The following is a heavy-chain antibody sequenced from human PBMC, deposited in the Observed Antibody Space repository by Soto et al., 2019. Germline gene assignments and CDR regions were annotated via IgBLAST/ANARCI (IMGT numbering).Heavy chain of an antibody. CDR1: GGSFSGYY. J-gene: IGHJ6*02. V-gene: IGHV4-34*01. Sequence: PSETLSLTCAVYGGSFSGYYWSWIRQPPGKGLEWIGEINHRGSTKYNPSLKSRVTISADTSKNQFSLKLSSVAAADTAVYYCAKKKVEMDKFYHYYDMEVWGQGTTVTVS. D-gene: IGHD2-2*03. CDR3: AKKKVEMDKFYHYYDMEV. CDR2: INHRGST.